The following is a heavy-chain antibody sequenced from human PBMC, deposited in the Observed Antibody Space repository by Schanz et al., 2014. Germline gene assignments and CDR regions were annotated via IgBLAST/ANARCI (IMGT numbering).Heavy chain of an antibody. Sequence: QVQLVQSGGEVKKPGASVRLSCKASGYTFTSYDINWVRQATGQGLEWMGWMNSKTGNTGYAQRFQGRVTMTRNTSITTAYLELSSLRSGDTAVYYCTKGRTFGRWGQGTLVTVSS. CDR2: MNSKTGNT. D-gene: IGHD3-16*01. V-gene: IGHV1-8*01. J-gene: IGHJ4*02. CDR3: TKGRTFGR. CDR1: GYTFTSYD.